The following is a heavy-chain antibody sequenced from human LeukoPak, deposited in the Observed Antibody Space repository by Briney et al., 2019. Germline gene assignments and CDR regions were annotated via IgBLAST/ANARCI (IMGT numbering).Heavy chain of an antibody. Sequence: GGSLRLSCVASGFTFSRSAMSWVRQAPGKGLEFVSSIIYSGTATYYADSVKGRFTISRDNSKNTLYLQMNSLRAEDTAVYYCAKAKTLRRSYLDDYWGQGTLVTVSS. J-gene: IGHJ4*02. CDR3: AKAKTLRRSYLDDY. D-gene: IGHD1-26*01. CDR2: IIYSGTAT. V-gene: IGHV3-23*01. CDR1: GFTFSRSA.